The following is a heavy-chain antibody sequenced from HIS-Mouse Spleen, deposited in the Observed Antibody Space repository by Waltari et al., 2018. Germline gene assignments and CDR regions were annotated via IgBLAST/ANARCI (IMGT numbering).Heavy chain of an antibody. CDR2: ISYDGSNK. Sequence: QVQLVESGGGVVQPGRSLRLSCAASGFTFSSCGMHWVRQAPGKGLEWVAVISYDGSNKYYADSVKGRFTISRDNSKNTLYLQMNSLRAEDTAVYYCAKDKHHAFDYWGQGTLVTVSS. CDR3: AKDKHHAFDY. V-gene: IGHV3-30*18. CDR1: GFTFSSCG. J-gene: IGHJ4*02.